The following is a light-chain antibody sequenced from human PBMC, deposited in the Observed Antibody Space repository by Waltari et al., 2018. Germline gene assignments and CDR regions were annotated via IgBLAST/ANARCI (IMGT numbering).Light chain of an antibody. CDR2: DVS. V-gene: IGLV2-14*03. CDR3: ASYTTSDSYV. CDR1: SSDVGAYNY. J-gene: IGLJ1*01. Sequence: QSALTRPASVSGSPGQSITISCAGSSSDVGAYNYVSWYQQHPGTAPRLIIYDVSNRPSVVSNRFAGSRSGNTASLTISGLQAEDEADYYCASYTTSDSYVFGTGTEVTVL.